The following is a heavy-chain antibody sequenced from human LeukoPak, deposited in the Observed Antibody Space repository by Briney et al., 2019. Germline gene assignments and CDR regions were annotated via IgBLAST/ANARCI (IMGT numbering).Heavy chain of an antibody. J-gene: IGHJ4*02. CDR1: GFDFSNYG. CDR2: ISDAGTNQ. D-gene: IGHD2-2*01. V-gene: IGHV3-30*18. Sequence: GGSLRLSCGASGFDFSNYGMHWVRQAPGKGLEWVSLISDAGTNQYYSETVKGRLTISRDNSKKTLYLQMNSLRPDDTAIYYCAQRVPAPLFHNGGQGTLVTVSS. CDR3: AQRVPAPLFHN.